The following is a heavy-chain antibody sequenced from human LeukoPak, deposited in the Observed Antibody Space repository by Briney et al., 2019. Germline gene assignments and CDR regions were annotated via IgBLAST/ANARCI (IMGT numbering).Heavy chain of an antibody. J-gene: IGHJ4*02. CDR2: ISSSSSYI. CDR1: GLTVSNQY. CDR3: ARGRTEDC. V-gene: IGHV3-21*01. D-gene: IGHD2-15*01. Sequence: GGSLRLSCAASGLTVSNQYMSWVRQAPGKGLEWVSSISSSSSYIYYADSVKGRFTISRDNAKNSLYLQMNSLRAEDTAVYYCARGRTEDCWGQGTLVTVSS.